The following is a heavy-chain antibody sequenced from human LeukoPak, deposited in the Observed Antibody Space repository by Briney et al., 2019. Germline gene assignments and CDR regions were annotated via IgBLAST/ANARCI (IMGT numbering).Heavy chain of an antibody. CDR2: ISAYNGNT. CDR3: ARDRGGRSSGQHMDV. J-gene: IGHJ6*03. Sequence: GASVKVSCKASGYTFTSYGISWVRQAPGQGLEWMGWISAYNGNTNYAQKLQGRVTMTTDTSTSTAYMELRSLRSDDTAVYYCARDRGGRSSGQHMDVWGKGTTVTISS. V-gene: IGHV1-18*01. D-gene: IGHD1-26*01. CDR1: GYTFTSYG.